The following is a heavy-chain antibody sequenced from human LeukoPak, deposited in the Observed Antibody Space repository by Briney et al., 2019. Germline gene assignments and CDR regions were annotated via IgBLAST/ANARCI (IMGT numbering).Heavy chain of an antibody. D-gene: IGHD2-21*02. CDR3: ARSLGAGGDCWGWFDP. Sequence: PSQTLSLTRTVSGGSISSGGYYWSWIRQHPGKGLEWIGYIYYSGSTYYNPSLKSRVTISVDTSKNQFSLKLSSVTAADTAVYYCARSLGAGGDCWGWFDPWGQGTLVTVSS. CDR2: IYYSGST. CDR1: GGSISSGGYY. J-gene: IGHJ5*02. V-gene: IGHV4-31*03.